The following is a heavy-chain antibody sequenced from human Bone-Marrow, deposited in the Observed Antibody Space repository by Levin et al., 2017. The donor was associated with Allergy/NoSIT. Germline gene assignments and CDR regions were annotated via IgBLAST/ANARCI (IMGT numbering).Heavy chain of an antibody. CDR2: VSAYTGYT. Sequence: ASVKVSCKASGYSLTTLGITWVRQAPGQGLEWMGWVSAYTGYTDYAQNLQGRVTMTTDTSTTTAYMELRSLRSDDTAVYFCAGGLEIRTGEFDFWGQGTLVTVSS. D-gene: IGHD1-7*01. CDR3: AGGLEIRTGEFDF. J-gene: IGHJ4*02. V-gene: IGHV1-18*01. CDR1: GYSLTTLG.